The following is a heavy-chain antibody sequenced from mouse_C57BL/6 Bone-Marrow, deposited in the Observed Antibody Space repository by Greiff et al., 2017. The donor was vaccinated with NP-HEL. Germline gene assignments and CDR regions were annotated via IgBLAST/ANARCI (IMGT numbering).Heavy chain of an antibody. D-gene: IGHD1-1*01. CDR1: GYTFTSYW. Sequence: QVQLKQPGAELVKPGASVKLSCKASGYTFTSYWMHWVKQRPGQGLEWIGMIHPNSGSTNYNEKFKSKATLTVDKSSSTAYMQLSSLTSEDSAVYYCARERNYYGSSHFDYWGQGTTLTVSS. CDR2: IHPNSGST. CDR3: ARERNYYGSSHFDY. V-gene: IGHV1-64*01. J-gene: IGHJ2*01.